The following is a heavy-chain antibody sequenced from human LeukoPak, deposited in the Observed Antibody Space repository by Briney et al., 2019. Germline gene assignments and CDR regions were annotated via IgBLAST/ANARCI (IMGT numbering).Heavy chain of an antibody. J-gene: IGHJ3*02. CDR2: NIPILGIA. CDR3: ARAEVVVTAILADDAFDI. Sequence: ASVKVSWKTSDYSFSSYGFTWVRQAPGQGLEWMGRNIPILGIANYAQKFQGRVTITADKSTSTAYMELSSLRSEDTAVYYCARAEVVVTAILADDAFDIWGQGTMVTVSS. D-gene: IGHD2-21*02. V-gene: IGHV1-69*04. CDR1: DYSFSSYG.